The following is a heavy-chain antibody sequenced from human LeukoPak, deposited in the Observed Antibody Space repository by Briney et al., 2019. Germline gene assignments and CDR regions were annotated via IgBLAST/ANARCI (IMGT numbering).Heavy chain of an antibody. CDR2: IIPIFGTA. V-gene: IGHV1-69*05. J-gene: IGHJ4*02. CDR3: ARGGGWLQLSTHFDY. CDR1: GGTFSSYA. D-gene: IGHD5-24*01. Sequence: SVTVSCKASGGTFSSYAISWVRQAPGQGLEWMGGIIPIFGTANYAQKFQGRVTITTDESTSTAYMELSSLRSEDTAVYYCARGGGWLQLSTHFDYWGQGTLVTVSS.